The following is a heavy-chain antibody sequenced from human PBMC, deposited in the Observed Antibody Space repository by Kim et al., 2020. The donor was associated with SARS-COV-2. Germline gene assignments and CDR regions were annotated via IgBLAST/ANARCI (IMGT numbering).Heavy chain of an antibody. CDR1: GYTFTSYG. D-gene: IGHD3-22*01. CDR3: ARGGTYYYDSSGYYSGAEYFQH. V-gene: IGHV1-18*04. J-gene: IGHJ1*01. CDR2: ISAYNGNT. Sequence: ASVKVSCKASGYTFTSYGISWVRQAPGQGLEWMGWISAYNGNTNYAQKLQGRVTMTTDTSTSTAYMELRSLRSDDTAVYYCARGGTYYYDSSGYYSGAEYFQHWGQGTLVTVSS.